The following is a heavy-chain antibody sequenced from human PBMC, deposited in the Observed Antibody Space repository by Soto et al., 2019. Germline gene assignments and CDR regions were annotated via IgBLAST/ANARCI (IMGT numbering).Heavy chain of an antibody. V-gene: IGHV1-3*01. D-gene: IGHD1-26*01. CDR2: INAGNGNT. Sequence: ASVKVCCKASGYTFTSYAMHWVRQAPGQRLEWMGWINAGNGNTKYSQKFQGRVTITRDTSASTAYMELSSLRSEDTAVYHCARDKEVGATALFDYWGQGTPVTVSS. CDR1: GYTFTSYA. CDR3: ARDKEVGATALFDY. J-gene: IGHJ4*02.